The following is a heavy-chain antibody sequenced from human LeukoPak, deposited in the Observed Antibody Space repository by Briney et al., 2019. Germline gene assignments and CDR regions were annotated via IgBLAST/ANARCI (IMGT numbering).Heavy chain of an antibody. CDR3: AREACSSTSCYTGVDDY. Sequence: ASVKVSCKASGYTFTGYDINWVRQATGQGLEWMGWMNPNSGNTGYAQKFQGRVTMTRNTSISTAYMELSSLRSDDTAVYFCAREACSSTSCYTGVDDYWGQGTLVTVSS. CDR2: MNPNSGNT. J-gene: IGHJ4*02. V-gene: IGHV1-8*01. D-gene: IGHD2-2*02. CDR1: GYTFTGYD.